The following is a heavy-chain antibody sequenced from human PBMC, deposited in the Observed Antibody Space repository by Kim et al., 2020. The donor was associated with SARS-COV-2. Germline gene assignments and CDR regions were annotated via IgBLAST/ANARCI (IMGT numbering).Heavy chain of an antibody. CDR3: ARDVPHYYYGMDV. CDR2: IYYSGST. Sequence: SETLSLTCTVSGGSISSYYWSWIRQPPGKGLEWIGYIYYSGSTNYNPSLKSRVTISVDTSKNQFSLKLSSVTAADTAVYYCARDVPHYYYGMDVWGQGTTVTVSS. D-gene: IGHD2-2*01. CDR1: GGSISSYY. J-gene: IGHJ6*02. V-gene: IGHV4-59*01.